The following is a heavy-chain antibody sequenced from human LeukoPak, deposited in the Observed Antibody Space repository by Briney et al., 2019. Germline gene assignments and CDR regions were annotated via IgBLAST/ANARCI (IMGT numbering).Heavy chain of an antibody. V-gene: IGHV3-23*01. D-gene: IGHD6-19*01. CDR2: ITGSGSRT. Sequence: PGGSLRLSCAASGFTFSNYAMTWVRQPPGKGLECVSSITGSGSRTYYADSVKGRFTISRDSSKNTLFLQMNCLRADDTAVYYCAARPVADNPAPFDYWGQGTLVTVSS. CDR1: GFTFSNYA. J-gene: IGHJ4*02. CDR3: AARPVADNPAPFDY.